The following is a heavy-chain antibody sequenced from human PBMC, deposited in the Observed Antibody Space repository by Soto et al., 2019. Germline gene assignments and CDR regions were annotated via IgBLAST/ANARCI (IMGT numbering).Heavy chain of an antibody. CDR2: IRSKGNIHAT. CDR1: GFRVTDSA. V-gene: IGHV3-73*02. D-gene: IGHD3-10*01. CDR3: ARHKGYVYGSNSLDD. J-gene: IGHJ4*02. Sequence: EVQLVESGGGLVQPGGSLKLSCTASGFRVTDSAMDWVRQAAGKGLEWVGRIRSKGNIHATTYGESVKGRFSISGDESQNMVYLQMNSLKIEYTAVYDCARHKGYVYGSNSLDDWGQGTLVTVSS.